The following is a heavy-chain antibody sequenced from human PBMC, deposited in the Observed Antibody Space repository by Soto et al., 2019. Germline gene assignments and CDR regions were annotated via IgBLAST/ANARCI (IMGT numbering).Heavy chain of an antibody. V-gene: IGHV1-3*01. Sequence: GASVKVSCKASGYTFATYALHWVRQAPGQGLEWMGCINAGNGNTKYSQNFQGRVAISRDTSANTAYMELSSLRSEDTAVYYCARDFLWARGYDYYYGMDVWGQGTTVTVSS. CDR1: GYTFATYA. CDR2: INAGNGNT. CDR3: ARDFLWARGYDYYYGMDV. D-gene: IGHD7-27*01. J-gene: IGHJ6*02.